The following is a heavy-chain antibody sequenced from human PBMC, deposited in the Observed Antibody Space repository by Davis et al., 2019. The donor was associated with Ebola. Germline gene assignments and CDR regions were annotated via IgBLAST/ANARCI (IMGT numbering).Heavy chain of an antibody. V-gene: IGHV3-30-3*01. Sequence: WGSLRLSCAASGFTFSSFAMHWLRQAPGKGLEWVAVISYDGSNKYSADSVKGRFTISRDTSKNTLYLQINSLRAEDTAVYYCARQHSYGYAFDYWGQGTLVTVSS. D-gene: IGHD5-18*01. CDR1: GFTFSSFA. J-gene: IGHJ4*02. CDR2: ISYDGSNK. CDR3: ARQHSYGYAFDY.